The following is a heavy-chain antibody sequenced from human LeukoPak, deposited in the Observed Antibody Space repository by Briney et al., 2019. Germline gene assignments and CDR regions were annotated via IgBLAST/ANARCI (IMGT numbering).Heavy chain of an antibody. D-gene: IGHD4-17*01. CDR1: GFTFSSYS. Sequence: PGGSLRLSCAASGFTFSSYSMNWVRQAPGKGLEWVSYISSSSSYIYYADSVKGRFTISRDNAKNSLYLQMNSLRAEDTAVYYCAREGGYGDPPAHLDYWGQGTLVTVSS. V-gene: IGHV3-21*01. CDR3: AREGGYGDPPAHLDY. J-gene: IGHJ4*02. CDR2: ISSSSSYI.